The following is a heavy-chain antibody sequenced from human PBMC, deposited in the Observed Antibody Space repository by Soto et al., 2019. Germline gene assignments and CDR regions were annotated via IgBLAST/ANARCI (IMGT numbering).Heavy chain of an antibody. J-gene: IGHJ6*02. D-gene: IGHD2-2*01. CDR2: IHYSGST. V-gene: IGHV4-59*01. Sequence: QVQLQESGPGLVKPSETLSLTCTVSGGSIRSYYWSWIRQSPGKGLEWIGYIHYSGSTKSNPSLKSRVTISVDTSRNQVSLKLSSVTAADSAVYFCARARYQLLHPYYYGMDVWGQGTTVTVSS. CDR3: ARARYQLLHPYYYGMDV. CDR1: GGSIRSYY.